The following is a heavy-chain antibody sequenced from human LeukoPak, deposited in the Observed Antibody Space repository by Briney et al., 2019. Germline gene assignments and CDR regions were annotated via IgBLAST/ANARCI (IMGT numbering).Heavy chain of an antibody. CDR2: IRYDGSNK. J-gene: IGHJ4*02. CDR3: AKDSPTYYYDSSGPDLTDY. Sequence: GGSLRLSCAASGFTFSSYWMHWVRQAPGKGLEWVAFIRYDGSNKYYADSVKGRFTISRDNSKNTLYLQMNSLRAEDTAVYYCAKDSPTYYYDSSGPDLTDYWGQGTLVTVSS. V-gene: IGHV3-30*02. D-gene: IGHD3-22*01. CDR1: GFTFSSYW.